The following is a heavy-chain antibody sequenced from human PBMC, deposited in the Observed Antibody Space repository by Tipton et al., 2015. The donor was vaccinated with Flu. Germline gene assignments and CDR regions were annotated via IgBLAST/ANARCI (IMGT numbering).Heavy chain of an antibody. CDR3: ARVWSSFVATASLDY. CDR1: GASVSNYY. D-gene: IGHD1-1*01. CDR2: IYNNQNI. Sequence: TLSLTCAVSGASVSNYYWSWIRQPPGKGLEWIAYIYNNQNIKYNPSLKSRVTITVDMSKDQFSLKLASVTAADTAVYYCARVWSSFVATASLDYWGRGTLVTVSS. V-gene: IGHV4-59*02. J-gene: IGHJ4*02.